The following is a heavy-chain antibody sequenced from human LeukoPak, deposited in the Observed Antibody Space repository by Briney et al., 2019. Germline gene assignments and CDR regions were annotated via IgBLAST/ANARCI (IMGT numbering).Heavy chain of an antibody. D-gene: IGHD6-6*01. V-gene: IGHV3-9*01. CDR1: GFTFGDYA. Sequence: GGSLRLSCTASGFTFGDYAMSWVRQAPGKGLEWVSGISWNSGSIGYADSVKGRFTISRDNAKNSLYLQMNSLRAEDTALYYCAKDGSSSSFYYYGMDVWGQGTTVTVSS. CDR2: ISWNSGSI. J-gene: IGHJ6*02. CDR3: AKDGSSSSFYYYGMDV.